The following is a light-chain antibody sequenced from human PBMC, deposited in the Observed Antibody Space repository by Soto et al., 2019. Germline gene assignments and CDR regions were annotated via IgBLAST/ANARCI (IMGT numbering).Light chain of an antibody. J-gene: IGLJ1*01. CDR2: EVT. CDR3: SSYAGNKYPLTV. V-gene: IGLV2-8*01. Sequence: QSALTQPPSASGSPGQSVTISCTGTSSDVGGYNYVSWYQQHPGKAPKLMIYEVTKRPSGVPDRFSGSKSGNTASLTVSGLQAENEANYYCSSYAGNKYPLTVFGSVPKLTV. CDR1: SSDVGGYNY.